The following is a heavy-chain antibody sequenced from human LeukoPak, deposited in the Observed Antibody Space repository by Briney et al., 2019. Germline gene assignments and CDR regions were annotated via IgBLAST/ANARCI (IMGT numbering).Heavy chain of an antibody. CDR1: GFTFTTYA. CDR2: VWSDGNGK. J-gene: IGHJ4*02. V-gene: IGHV3-33*08. D-gene: IGHD4-17*01. CDR3: VSVLTVSFDS. Sequence: PGGSLRLSCAVSGFTFTTYAMTWVRQAPGKGLEWVALVWSDGNGKFYADSVKGRFTISRDNSKNTVYLQMNSLRAEDTAVYYCVSVLTVSFDSWGQGTLVTVSS.